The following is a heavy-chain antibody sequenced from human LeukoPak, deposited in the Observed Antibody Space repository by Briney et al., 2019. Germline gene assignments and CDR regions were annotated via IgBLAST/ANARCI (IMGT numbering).Heavy chain of an antibody. CDR3: ARDLRYFDWLLSVPPDY. J-gene: IGHJ4*02. V-gene: IGHV1-18*01. Sequence: GASVKVSCKASGYTLTSYGSSWVRQAPGQELGWMGWISAYNGNTNYAQKLQGRVTMTTDTSTSTAYMELRSLRSDDTAVYYCARDLRYFDWLLSVPPDYWAREPWSPSPQ. CDR2: ISAYNGNT. CDR1: GYTLTSYG. D-gene: IGHD3-9*01.